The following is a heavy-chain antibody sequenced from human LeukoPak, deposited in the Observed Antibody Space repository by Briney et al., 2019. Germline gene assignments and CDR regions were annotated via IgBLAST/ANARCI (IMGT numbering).Heavy chain of an antibody. Sequence: GGSLRLSCAASGFTFTSYSMNWVRQAPGKGLEWVSTISGSGGSTYYADSVKGRFTISRDNSKNTLYLQMNSLRAEDTAVYYCAKDRPTYYYDSSGYVNDAFDIWGQGTMVTVSS. CDR3: AKDRPTYYYDSSGYVNDAFDI. V-gene: IGHV3-23*01. CDR1: GFTFTSYS. J-gene: IGHJ3*02. D-gene: IGHD3-22*01. CDR2: ISGSGGST.